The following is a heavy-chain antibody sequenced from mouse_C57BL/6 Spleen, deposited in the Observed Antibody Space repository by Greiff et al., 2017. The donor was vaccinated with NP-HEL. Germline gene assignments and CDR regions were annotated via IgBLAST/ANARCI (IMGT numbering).Heavy chain of an antibody. Sequence: VQLQQSGPELVKPGASVKMSCKASGYTFTDYNMHWVKQSHGKSLEWIGYINPNNGGTSYNQKFKGKATLTVNKSSSTAYMELRSLTSEDSAVYYCARGYYGNYLYYYAMDYWGQGTSVTVSS. CDR1: GYTFTDYN. J-gene: IGHJ4*01. V-gene: IGHV1-22*01. CDR3: ARGYYGNYLYYYAMDY. D-gene: IGHD2-1*01. CDR2: INPNNGGT.